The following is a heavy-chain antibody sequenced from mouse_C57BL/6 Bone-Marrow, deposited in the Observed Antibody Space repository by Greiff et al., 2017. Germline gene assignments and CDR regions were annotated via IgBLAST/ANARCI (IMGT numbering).Heavy chain of an antibody. Sequence: VQLQQPGTELVKPGASVKLSCKASGYTFTSYWMHWVKQRPGQGLEWIGNINPSNGGTNYNEKFKSKATLTVDKSSSTAYMQLSSLTSEDSSVFYCSRSGLIEYYGSSSDWYIDVWGTGTTVTVSS. CDR3: SRSGLIEYYGSSSDWYIDV. CDR1: GYTFTSYW. CDR2: INPSNGGT. J-gene: IGHJ1*03. V-gene: IGHV1-53*01. D-gene: IGHD1-1*01.